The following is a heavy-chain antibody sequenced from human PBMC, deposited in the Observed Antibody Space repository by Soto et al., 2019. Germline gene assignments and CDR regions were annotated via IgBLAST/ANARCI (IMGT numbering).Heavy chain of an antibody. CDR2: IIPIFGTA. J-gene: IGHJ6*02. Sequence: SVKVSCKASGGTFSSSAINWVRQAPGQGLEWMGGIIPIFGTANYAPKFQGRVTITADEYTSTAYMELSSLRSEDTAVYYCAREGTIVGVTSVYYYYGMDVWGQGTTVTAP. CDR3: AREGTIVGVTSVYYYYGMDV. V-gene: IGHV1-69*13. CDR1: GGTFSSSA. D-gene: IGHD1-26*01.